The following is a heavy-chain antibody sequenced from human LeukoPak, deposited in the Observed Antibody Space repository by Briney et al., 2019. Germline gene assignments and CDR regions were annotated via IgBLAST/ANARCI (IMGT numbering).Heavy chain of an antibody. CDR3: ARVVGDHYYYYYMDV. J-gene: IGHJ6*03. V-gene: IGHV4-4*07. CDR1: GGSISGDY. Sequence: SETLSLTCTVSGGSISGDYWSWIRQPAGKGLEWIGRIYTSGSTNYNPSLKSRVTMSVDTSKNQFSLKLSSVTAADTAVYYCARVVGDHYYYYYMDVWGKGTTVTVSS. CDR2: IYTSGST. D-gene: IGHD1-26*01.